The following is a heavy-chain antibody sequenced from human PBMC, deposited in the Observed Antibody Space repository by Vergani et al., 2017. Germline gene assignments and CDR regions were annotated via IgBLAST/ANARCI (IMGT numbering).Heavy chain of an antibody. D-gene: IGHD5-24*01. CDR2: LTASGSGI. CDR3: AKSGWLQHFGAHYFDS. J-gene: IGHJ4*02. CDR1: GFAFSRYA. Sequence: EVQLLESGGRLVQPGGSLRLSCVASGFAFSRYAMSWVRQAPGKGLEWVSGLTASGSGISYADSVRGRFTISRDNSKNTLFLQVDSLRAEDTAVYYCAKSGWLQHFGAHYFDSWGQGILVTVSS. V-gene: IGHV3-23*01.